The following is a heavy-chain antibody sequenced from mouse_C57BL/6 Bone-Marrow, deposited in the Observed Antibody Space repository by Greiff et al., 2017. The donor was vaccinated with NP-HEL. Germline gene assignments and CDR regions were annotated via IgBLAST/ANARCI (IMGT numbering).Heavy chain of an antibody. CDR2: IDPENGDT. CDR1: GFNIKDDY. D-gene: IGHD1-1*01. V-gene: IGHV14-4*01. Sequence: EVKLVESGAELVRPGASVKLSCTVSGFNIKDDYMHWVKQRPEQGLEWIGWIDPENGDTEYASKFQGKATITADTSSNTAYLQLSSLTSEDTAVYYCTPGGSSPYAMDYWGEGTSVTASS. CDR3: TPGGSSPYAMDY. J-gene: IGHJ4*01.